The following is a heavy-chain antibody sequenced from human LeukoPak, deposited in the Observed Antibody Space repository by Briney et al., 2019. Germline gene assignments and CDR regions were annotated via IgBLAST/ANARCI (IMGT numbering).Heavy chain of an antibody. J-gene: IGHJ4*02. CDR1: GFTFSGSA. CDR2: IRSKAVSYTT. Sequence: GGSLRLSCAASGFTFSGSAMHGVRQASGKGLEWLVRIRSKAVSYTTAYAAAVKGRFIVSRDESKNTAYLQMNSLKTEDTAVYYCRAAADLNDYWGQGTLVTVSS. V-gene: IGHV3-73*01. D-gene: IGHD6-13*01. CDR3: RAAADLNDY.